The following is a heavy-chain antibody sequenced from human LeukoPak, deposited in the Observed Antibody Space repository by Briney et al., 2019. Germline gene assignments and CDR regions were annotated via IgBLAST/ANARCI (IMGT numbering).Heavy chain of an antibody. D-gene: IGHD2-2*01. CDR3: AREKLGYCSKTSCYADYYYYYMDV. CDR2: INYSGAT. V-gene: IGHV4-59*12. J-gene: IGHJ6*03. Sequence: SETLSLTCTVSGGSINSYYWSWIRQPPGKGLEWIGYINYSGATNYNPSLKSRVTMSVDMSKDQFSLKLSSVTAADTAVYYCAREKLGYCSKTSCYADYYYYYMDVWGKGTTVTISS. CDR1: GGSINSYY.